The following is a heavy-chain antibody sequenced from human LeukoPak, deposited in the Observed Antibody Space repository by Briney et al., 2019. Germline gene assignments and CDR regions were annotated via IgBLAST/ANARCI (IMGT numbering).Heavy chain of an antibody. J-gene: IGHJ5*02. CDR2: IYTSGST. CDR3: ARGEKYSSSSGGWFDP. CDR1: GGSINSYY. Sequence: PSETLSLTCTVSGGSINSYYWNWIRQPAGKGLEWIGRIYTSGSTNYNPSLKSRVTISVDTSKNQFSLKLSSVTAADTAVYYCARGEKYSSSSGGWFDPWGQGTLVTVSS. D-gene: IGHD6-6*01. V-gene: IGHV4-4*07.